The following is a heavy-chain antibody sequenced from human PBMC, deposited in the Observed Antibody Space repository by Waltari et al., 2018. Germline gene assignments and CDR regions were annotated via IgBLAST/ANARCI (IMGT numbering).Heavy chain of an antibody. CDR1: GYTFIDYY. V-gene: IGHV1-69-2*01. Sequence: EVQLVQSGAEVKKPGATVKISCKVSGYTFIDYYMPWVQQAPGKGLEWMGLVDPKHGETLYTEKFQGRVTMTADTSTDTVYMELSSLRSEDTAVYYCATGGTVTTAGYFQHWGQGTLVTVSS. CDR2: VDPKHGET. CDR3: ATGGTVTTAGYFQH. D-gene: IGHD4-17*01. J-gene: IGHJ1*01.